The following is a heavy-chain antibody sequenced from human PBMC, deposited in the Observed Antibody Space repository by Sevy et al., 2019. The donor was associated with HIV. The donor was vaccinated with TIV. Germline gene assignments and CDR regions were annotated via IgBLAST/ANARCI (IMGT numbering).Heavy chain of an antibody. Sequence: GGSLRLSCAASGFTFSSYAMHWVRQAPGKGLEWVAVISYDGSNKHYADSVKGRFTITRDNSKNTLYQQVNSLRAEDTAVYYCARERTYSSSADYYYGMDVWGQGTTVTVSS. V-gene: IGHV3-30-3*01. CDR3: ARERTYSSSADYYYGMDV. D-gene: IGHD6-13*01. CDR1: GFTFSSYA. J-gene: IGHJ6*02. CDR2: ISYDGSNK.